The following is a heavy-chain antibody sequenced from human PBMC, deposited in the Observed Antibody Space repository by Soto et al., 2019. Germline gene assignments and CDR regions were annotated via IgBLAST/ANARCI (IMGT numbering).Heavy chain of an antibody. V-gene: IGHV3-30*18. CDR2: ISYDGSNK. J-gene: IGHJ1*01. CDR3: AKGAACGGDCYPEYFQH. D-gene: IGHD2-21*02. CDR1: GFTFSSYG. Sequence: QVQLVESGGGVVQPGRSLRLSCAASGFTFSSYGMHWVRQAPGKGLEWVAVISYDGSNKYYADSVKGRFTLSRDNSKNTLYLQMNSLTAEDTAVYYCAKGAACGGDCYPEYFQHWGQGTLVTVSS.